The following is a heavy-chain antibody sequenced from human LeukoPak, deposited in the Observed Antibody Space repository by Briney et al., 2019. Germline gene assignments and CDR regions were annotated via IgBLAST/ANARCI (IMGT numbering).Heavy chain of an antibody. Sequence: GGSLRLSCAASGFTFSSYWMSWVRQAPGKGLEWVANIKQDGSEKYYVDSVEGRFTISRDNAKNSLYLQMNSLRAEDTAVYYCARERVLLWFGELNFDYWGQGTLVTVSS. CDR3: ARERVLLWFGELNFDY. D-gene: IGHD3-10*01. V-gene: IGHV3-7*01. CDR2: IKQDGSEK. CDR1: GFTFSSYW. J-gene: IGHJ4*02.